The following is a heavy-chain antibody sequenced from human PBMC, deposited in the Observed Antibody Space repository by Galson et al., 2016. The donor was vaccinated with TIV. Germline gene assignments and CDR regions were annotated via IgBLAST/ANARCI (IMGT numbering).Heavy chain of an antibody. CDR2: ISASGGST. J-gene: IGHJ4*02. D-gene: IGHD3-10*01. Sequence: SLRLSCAASGFTFSSYAMSWVRQAPGKGLEWVSAISASGGSTYYADSVKGRFTISRDNSKKTVYMQMNSLRAEDTAVYYCARDPPLEYYYGSGSYPYWGQGTLVTVSS. V-gene: IGHV3-23*01. CDR1: GFTFSSYA. CDR3: ARDPPLEYYYGSGSYPY.